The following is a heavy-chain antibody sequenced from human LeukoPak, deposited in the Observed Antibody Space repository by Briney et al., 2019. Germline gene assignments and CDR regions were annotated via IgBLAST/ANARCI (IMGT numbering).Heavy chain of an antibody. J-gene: IGHJ5*02. V-gene: IGHV4-34*01. CDR1: GGSFSGYY. D-gene: IGHD2-2*03. CDR3: ARRARMGIVVVKGFDP. Sequence: SETLSLTCAVYGGSFSGYYWSWIRQPPGKGLEWIGEINHSGSTNYNPSPKSRVTISVDTSKNQFSLKLGSVTAADTAVYYCARRARMGIVVVKGFDPWGQGTLVTVSS. CDR2: INHSGST.